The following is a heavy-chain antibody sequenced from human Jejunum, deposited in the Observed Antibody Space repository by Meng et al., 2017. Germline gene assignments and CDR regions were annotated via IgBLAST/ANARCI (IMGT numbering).Heavy chain of an antibody. CDR2: IKEDGSKK. CDR3: ARDRGVSETNNWYFDL. J-gene: IGHJ2*01. D-gene: IGHD3-10*01. CDR1: GFSLSAFW. Sequence: GESLKISCAASGFSLSAFWMSWVRQAPGKGLEWLADIKEDGSKKYYVDSVKGRFTISRNNTRNSLYLHMNSLRAEDTAVYFCARDRGVSETNNWYFDLWGRGTLVTVSS. V-gene: IGHV3-7*01.